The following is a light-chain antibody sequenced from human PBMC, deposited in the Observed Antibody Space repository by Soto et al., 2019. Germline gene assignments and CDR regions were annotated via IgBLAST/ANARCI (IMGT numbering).Light chain of an antibody. CDR3: SSYTSSSTYV. CDR1: SSDVGGDHNF. CDR2: DVS. Sequence: QSALTQPSSVYGSPGQSIAISSNGTSSDVGGDHNFVSWYQHHPGKAPKLTIYDVSNRPSGVSDRFSGSKSGNTASLTISGLQAEDEADYYCSSYTSSSTYVFGTGTKVTVL. V-gene: IGLV2-14*03. J-gene: IGLJ1*01.